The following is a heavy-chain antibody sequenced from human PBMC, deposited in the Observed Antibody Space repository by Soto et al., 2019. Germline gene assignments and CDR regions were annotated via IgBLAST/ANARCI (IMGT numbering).Heavy chain of an antibody. CDR3: TTDLGYYDRRGYYGMDV. Sequence: GGSLRLSCAASGFTFSNAWMSWVRQAPGKGLEWVGRIKSKTDGGTTDYAAPVKGRFTISRDDSKNTLYLQMNSLKTEDTAVYYCTTDLGYYDRRGYYGMDVWGQGTTVTVS. CDR2: IKSKTDGGTT. J-gene: IGHJ6*02. CDR1: GFTFSNAW. V-gene: IGHV3-15*01. D-gene: IGHD3-22*01.